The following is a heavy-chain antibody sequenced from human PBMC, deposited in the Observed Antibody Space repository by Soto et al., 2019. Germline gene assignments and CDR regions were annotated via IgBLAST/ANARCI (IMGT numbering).Heavy chain of an antibody. D-gene: IGHD3-22*01. V-gene: IGHV1-2*02. CDR1: GYIFTDHL. J-gene: IGHJ4*02. CDR2: VHPDSGGT. CDR3: ARGAKGFFPVSGIYFYFDH. Sequence: ASVKVSCKTSGYIFTDHLIHWVRQSPGQGLQWVGWVHPDSGGTNVAQAFQDRVTMTADTSITTAYMDLARLRPDDTAIFYCARGAKGFFPVSGIYFYFDHWGQGTLVTVSS.